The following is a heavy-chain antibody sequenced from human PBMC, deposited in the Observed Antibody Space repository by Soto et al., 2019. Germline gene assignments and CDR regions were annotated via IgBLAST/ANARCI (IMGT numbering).Heavy chain of an antibody. CDR1: GGSFSGYY. CDR3: ARSDSSGKTRYYFDH. CDR2: IYSTEST. D-gene: IGHD3-22*01. J-gene: IGHJ4*02. Sequence: SETLSLTCAVYGGSFSGYYWSWIRQHPGKGLEWIGYIYSTESTNYNPSLKSRLSISVDMSASQFSLKLSSVTVADRAVYYCARSDSSGKTRYYFDHWGQGTLVTVSS. V-gene: IGHV4-34*09.